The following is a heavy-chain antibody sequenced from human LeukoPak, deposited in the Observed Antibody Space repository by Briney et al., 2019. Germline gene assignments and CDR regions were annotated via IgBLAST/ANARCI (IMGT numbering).Heavy chain of an antibody. Sequence: GGSLRLSCSASGFTFSDYYMSWIRQAPGKGLEWVSYISSSGSTIYYADSVKGRFTISRDNAKDSLYLQMNSLRAEDTAVYYCARGSPAAYYYMDVWGKGTTVTVSS. CDR1: GFTFSDYY. D-gene: IGHD2-2*01. CDR2: ISSSGSTI. CDR3: ARGSPAAYYYMDV. J-gene: IGHJ6*03. V-gene: IGHV3-11*04.